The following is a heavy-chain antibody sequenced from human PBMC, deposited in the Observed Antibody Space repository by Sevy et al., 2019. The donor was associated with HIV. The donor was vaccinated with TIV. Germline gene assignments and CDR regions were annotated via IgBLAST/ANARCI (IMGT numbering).Heavy chain of an antibody. Sequence: GGSLRLSCAASGFTFNGYGFNWVRQAPGKGLEWVALITYDGRTKYYADSVKGRFIISRDDARNTLYLQMSGLRAEDTAVYYCAREGGHTAAWSPGNFWGQGTLVTVSS. CDR3: AREGGHTAAWSPGNF. D-gene: IGHD2-15*01. J-gene: IGHJ4*02. CDR1: GFTFNGYG. CDR2: ITYDGRTK. V-gene: IGHV3-30*04.